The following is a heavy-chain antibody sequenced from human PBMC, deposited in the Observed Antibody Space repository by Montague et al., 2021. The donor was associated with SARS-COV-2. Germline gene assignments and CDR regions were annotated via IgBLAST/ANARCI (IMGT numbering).Heavy chain of an antibody. V-gene: IGHV4-59*12. D-gene: IGHD6-13*01. Sequence: SETLSLTCTFSGGSITGYFWTWIRQPPGKWLEWLGHMHYSGSTKYNPSLESRVTMSIDTSESQFSLHLRSVTAADTGVYYCARVPFSSSWYYLDYWGQGTLVTVYS. J-gene: IGHJ4*02. CDR2: MHYSGST. CDR1: GGSITGYF. CDR3: ARVPFSSSWYYLDY.